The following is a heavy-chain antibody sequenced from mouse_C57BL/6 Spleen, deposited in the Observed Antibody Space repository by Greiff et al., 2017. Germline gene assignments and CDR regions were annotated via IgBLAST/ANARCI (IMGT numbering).Heavy chain of an antibody. CDR1: GYTFTSYW. J-gene: IGHJ2*01. CDR2: IDPSDSYT. CDR3: ARFYSNYPYWFDY. D-gene: IGHD2-5*01. V-gene: IGHV1-69*01. Sequence: VQLQQPGAELVMPGASVKLSCKASGYTFTSYWMHWVKQRPGQGLEWIGEIDPSDSYTNYNQKFKGKSTLTVDKSSSTAYMQLSSLTSEDSAVYYCARFYSNYPYWFDYWGQGTTLTVSS.